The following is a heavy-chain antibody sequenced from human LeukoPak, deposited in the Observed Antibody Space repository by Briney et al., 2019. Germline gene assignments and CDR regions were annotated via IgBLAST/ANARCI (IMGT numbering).Heavy chain of an antibody. J-gene: IGHJ4*02. Sequence: GGSLSLSCAASGFTLSSYAMSGVRQAPGKGLEGVSDIRGSDGSTYCVDAVKVRFINSRDKSKDTLYLQMTSLRAEDTVVYYCGWAGEICGGVYYYWGQGTRVSVFS. V-gene: IGHV3-23*01. CDR2: IRGSDGST. CDR3: GWAGEICGGVYYY. D-gene: IGHD2-8*01. CDR1: GFTLSSYA.